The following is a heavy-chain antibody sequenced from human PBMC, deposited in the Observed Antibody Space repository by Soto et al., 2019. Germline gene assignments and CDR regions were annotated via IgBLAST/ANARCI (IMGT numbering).Heavy chain of an antibody. CDR2: ISSSSSYI. J-gene: IGHJ6*03. CDR3: ARDWGFGELFSYMDV. V-gene: IGHV3-21*01. Sequence: GGSLRLSCAASGFTFSSYSMNWVRQAPGKGLEWVSSISSSSSYIYYADSVKGRFTISRDSAKNSLYLQMNSLRAEDTAVYYCARDWGFGELFSYMDVWGKGTTVTVSS. CDR1: GFTFSSYS. D-gene: IGHD3-10*01.